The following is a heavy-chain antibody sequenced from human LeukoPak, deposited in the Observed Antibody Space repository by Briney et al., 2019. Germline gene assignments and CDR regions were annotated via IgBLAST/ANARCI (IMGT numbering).Heavy chain of an antibody. CDR1: GGSISSGGYY. J-gene: IGHJ3*02. V-gene: IGHV4-30-2*01. CDR3: AIESAFDI. Sequence: PSETLSLTCTVSGGSISSGGYYWSWIRQPPGKGLEWIGYIYHSGSTYYNPSLKSRVTISVDRSKNQFSLKLSSVTAADTAVYYCAIESAFDIWGQGTMVTVSS. CDR2: IYHSGST.